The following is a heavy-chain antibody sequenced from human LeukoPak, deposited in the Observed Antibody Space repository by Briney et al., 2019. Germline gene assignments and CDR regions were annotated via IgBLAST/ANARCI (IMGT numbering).Heavy chain of an antibody. CDR2: IYYSGST. CDR3: ARRPSSTSYFDY. CDR1: GFTFSSYSMN. J-gene: IGHJ4*02. D-gene: IGHD2-2*01. Sequence: GSLRLSCAASGFTFSSYSMNWVRQPPGKGLEWIGSIYYSGSTYYNPSLKSRVTISVDTSKNQFSLKLSSVTAADTAVYYCARRPSSTSYFDYWGQGTLVTVSS. V-gene: IGHV4-39*01.